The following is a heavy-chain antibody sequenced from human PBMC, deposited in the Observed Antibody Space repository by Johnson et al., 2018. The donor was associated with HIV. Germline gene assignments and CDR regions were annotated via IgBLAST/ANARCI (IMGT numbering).Heavy chain of an antibody. CDR2: ISSSGDII. D-gene: IGHD3-10*01. J-gene: IGHJ3*02. V-gene: IGHV3-11*04. CDR3: ARNRITMVQMTSHDVFDI. CDR1: GFTFSDYY. Sequence: QVQLVESGGGLVKPGGSLRLSCAASGFTFSDYYMTWIRQAPGKGLEWLSFISSSGDIIRYADSVKGRFTISRDNAKNSLNLQMNSLRDEDTAVYFCARNRITMVQMTSHDVFDIWGQGTMVTVSS.